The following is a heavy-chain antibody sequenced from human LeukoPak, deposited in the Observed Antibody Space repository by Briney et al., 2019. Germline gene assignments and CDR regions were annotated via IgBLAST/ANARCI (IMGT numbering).Heavy chain of an antibody. CDR2: ISSSGSGGNT. Sequence: GGSLRLSCAASGVTLSSYAMSWARQAPGKGLEWVSGISSSGSGGNTYYADSVKGRFTISRDNAKNSLYLQMNSLRAEDTAVYYCARGGRQLLLGSYYYYGMDVWGQGTTVTVSS. J-gene: IGHJ6*02. D-gene: IGHD2-2*01. CDR3: ARGGRQLLLGSYYYYGMDV. V-gene: IGHV3-23*01. CDR1: GVTLSSYA.